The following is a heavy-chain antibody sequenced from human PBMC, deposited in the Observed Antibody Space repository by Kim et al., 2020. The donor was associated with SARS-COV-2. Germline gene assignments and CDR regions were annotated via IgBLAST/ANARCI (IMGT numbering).Heavy chain of an antibody. D-gene: IGHD5-12*01. V-gene: IGHV4-39*02. CDR3: AQMAIYWYFDL. J-gene: IGHJ2*01. CDR2: T. Sequence: TNYNPSLKRRVTISVDTSKNHFSLKLTSVTATDTAVYYCAQMAIYWYFDLWGRGTLVSVSS.